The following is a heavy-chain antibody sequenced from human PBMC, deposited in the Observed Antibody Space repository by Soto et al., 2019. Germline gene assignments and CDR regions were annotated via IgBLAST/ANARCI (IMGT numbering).Heavy chain of an antibody. Sequence: PSETLSLTCTVSGGSISSGGYYWSWIRQHPGKGLEWIGYIYYSGSTYYNPSLKSRVTISVDTSKNQFSLKLSSVTAADAAVYYCARTGIAAAGTELLNCFDPWGQGTLVTVYS. V-gene: IGHV4-31*03. CDR1: GGSISSGGYY. J-gene: IGHJ5*02. CDR2: IYYSGST. D-gene: IGHD6-13*01. CDR3: ARTGIAAAGTELLNCFDP.